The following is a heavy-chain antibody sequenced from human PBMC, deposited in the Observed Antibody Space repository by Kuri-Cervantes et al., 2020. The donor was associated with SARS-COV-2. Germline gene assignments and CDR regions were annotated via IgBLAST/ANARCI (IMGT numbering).Heavy chain of an antibody. D-gene: IGHD6-19*01. V-gene: IGHV3-23*01. CDR1: GFTFSSYA. Sequence: GGSLRLSCAASGFTFSSYAMSWVRQAPGKGLEWVSGISGSGDNTYYADSVKGRFTISRDNSKKTLYLQMNSLRAEDTAVYYCAKVINSGSWFDPWGQGTLVTVSS. CDR3: AKVINSGSWFDP. CDR2: ISGSGDNT. J-gene: IGHJ5*02.